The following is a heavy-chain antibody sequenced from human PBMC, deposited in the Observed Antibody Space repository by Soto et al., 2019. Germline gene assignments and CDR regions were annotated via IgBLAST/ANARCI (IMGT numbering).Heavy chain of an antibody. CDR3: ARGSSLGNWFDP. CDR2: INPNSGVT. V-gene: IGHV1-2*02. CDR1: GYTFTVYY. Sequence: VQLLQSGAEVKKPGASVKVSCQTSGYTFTVYYMHWVRQAPGKGLEWIGWINPNSGVTNYAQKFQDRVTVTTDTSISTAYMEMRSLKSDDTAVYFCARGSSLGNWFDPWGQWILVTVSS. J-gene: IGHJ5*02. D-gene: IGHD1-26*01.